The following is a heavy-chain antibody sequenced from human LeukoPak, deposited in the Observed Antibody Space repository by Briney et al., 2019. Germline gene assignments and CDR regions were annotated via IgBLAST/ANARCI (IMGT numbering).Heavy chain of an antibody. CDR2: ISNDGSNI. V-gene: IGHV3-30-3*01. J-gene: IGHJ4*02. CDR1: GFTFSSYA. D-gene: IGHD3-9*01. Sequence: GRSLRLSCAASGFTFSSYAMHWVSQAPGKGLEWLSVISNDGSNIYYADSVKGRFTISRDTYKNTLYLQVNSLRAEDTAVYYCVRDEEGIRYRDWLLDYWGQGTLVTVSS. CDR3: VRDEEGIRYRDWLLDY.